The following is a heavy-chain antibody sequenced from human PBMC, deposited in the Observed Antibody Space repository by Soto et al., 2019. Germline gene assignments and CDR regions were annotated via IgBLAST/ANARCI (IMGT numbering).Heavy chain of an antibody. CDR2: IYHSGST. J-gene: IGHJ3*02. Sequence: PSETLSLTCAVSGYSISSGYYCGWIRQPPGKGLEWIGSIYHSGSTYYNPSLKSRVTISVDTSKNQFSLKLSSVTAADTAVYYCARSDSSGYDAFDIWGQGTMVTVSS. D-gene: IGHD3-22*01. CDR1: GYSISSGYY. CDR3: ARSDSSGYDAFDI. V-gene: IGHV4-38-2*01.